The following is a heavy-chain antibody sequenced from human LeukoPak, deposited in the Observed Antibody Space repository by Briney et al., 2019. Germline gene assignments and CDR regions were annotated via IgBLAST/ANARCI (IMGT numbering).Heavy chain of an antibody. CDR2: IKSKTDGGTT. Sequence: PGGSLRLSCEVSGFTFSDHYMDWVRQAPGKGLEWVGRIKSKTDGGTTDYAAPVKGRFTISRDDSKNTLYLQMNSLKTEDTAVYYCTTNYDFWSGYYIWGQGTLVTVSS. J-gene: IGHJ4*02. CDR1: GFTFSDHY. D-gene: IGHD3-3*01. V-gene: IGHV3-15*01. CDR3: TTNYDFWSGYYI.